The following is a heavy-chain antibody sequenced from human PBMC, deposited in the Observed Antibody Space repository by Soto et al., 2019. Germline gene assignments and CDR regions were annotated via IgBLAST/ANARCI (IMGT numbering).Heavy chain of an antibody. Sequence: PGGSLRLSCAASGFTFSSYAMSRVRQAPGKGLEWVSAISGGGGSPYYADSVKDRFTISRDNSNNTLYLQMNSLRAEDTAVYYCAKPPTSYDFWSGYEFWGQGTLVTVSS. D-gene: IGHD3-3*01. CDR2: ISGGGGSP. V-gene: IGHV3-23*01. CDR3: AKPPTSYDFWSGYEF. CDR1: GFTFSSYA. J-gene: IGHJ4*02.